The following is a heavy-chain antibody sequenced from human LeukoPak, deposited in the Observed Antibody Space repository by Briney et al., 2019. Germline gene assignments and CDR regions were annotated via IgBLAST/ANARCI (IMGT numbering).Heavy chain of an antibody. CDR2: IKSKTDGGTT. V-gene: IGHV3-15*01. J-gene: IGHJ6*03. Sequence: GGSLRLSCAASGLTFSNAWMSWVRQAPGKGLEWVGRIKSKTDGGTTDYAAPVKGRFTISRDDSKNTLYLQMNSLKTEDTAVYYCTTSNWDIVVPYYYYYYMDVWGKGTTVTVSS. CDR1: GLTFSNAW. CDR3: TTSNWDIVVPYYYYYYMDV. D-gene: IGHD2-15*01.